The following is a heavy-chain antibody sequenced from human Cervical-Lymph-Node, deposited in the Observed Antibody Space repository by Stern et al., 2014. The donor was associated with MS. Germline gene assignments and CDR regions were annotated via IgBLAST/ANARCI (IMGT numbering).Heavy chain of an antibody. CDR3: ARNLYSGSYPGYFDY. D-gene: IGHD1-26*01. CDR2: ISAYSGNT. J-gene: IGHJ4*02. Sequence: VQLEESGAEVKKPGASVTVSCKASGYTFTSYGISWGRQAPGQGLEWLGWISAYSGNTNYAQKLQGRVAMTTATSTTTAYMELRSLRSDDTAVYYCARNLYSGSYPGYFDYWGQGTLLTVSS. CDR1: GYTFTSYG. V-gene: IGHV1-18*01.